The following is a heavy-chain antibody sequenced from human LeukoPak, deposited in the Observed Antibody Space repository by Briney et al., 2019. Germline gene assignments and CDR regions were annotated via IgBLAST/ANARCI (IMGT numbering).Heavy chain of an antibody. J-gene: IGHJ4*02. CDR1: GFTFSNYG. Sequence: GTSLRLSCAASGFTFSNYGIHWVRQAPGKGLEWVALISFDGSHKYYPDSVKGRFTISRDDSKNTLYLQMNILRAEDTAVYFCAKDRSSTWSFDYWGQGTLVTVSS. CDR2: ISFDGSHK. D-gene: IGHD6-13*01. CDR3: AKDRSSTWSFDY. V-gene: IGHV3-30*18.